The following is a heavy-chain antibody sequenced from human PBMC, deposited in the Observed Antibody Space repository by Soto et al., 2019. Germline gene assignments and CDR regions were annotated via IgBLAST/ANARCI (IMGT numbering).Heavy chain of an antibody. D-gene: IGHD2-2*01. CDR3: ARAGYCSSISCYGWFDP. CDR2: IYYSGST. Sequence: SETLSLTCTVSGGSVSSGSYYWSWIRQPPGKGLEWIGYIYYSGSTNYNPSLKSRVTISVDTSKSQFSLKLSSVTAADTAVYYCARAGYCSSISCYGWFDPWGQGTLVTVSS. V-gene: IGHV4-61*01. J-gene: IGHJ5*02. CDR1: GGSVSSGSYY.